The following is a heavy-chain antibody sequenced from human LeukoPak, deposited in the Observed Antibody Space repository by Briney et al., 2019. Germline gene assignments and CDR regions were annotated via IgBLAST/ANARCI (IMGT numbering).Heavy chain of an antibody. D-gene: IGHD3-22*01. CDR1: GYSFTSYW. J-gene: IGHJ4*02. V-gene: IGHV5-51*01. CDR2: IYPGDSDT. Sequence: GESLKISCKGSGYSFTSYWIGWVRQMPGKGLEWMGIIYPGDSDTRYSPSFQGQVTISADKSISTAYLQWSSLKASDTAMYYCARLYYYDSSGYFHPAYFDYWGQGTLVTVSS. CDR3: ARLYYYDSSGYFHPAYFDY.